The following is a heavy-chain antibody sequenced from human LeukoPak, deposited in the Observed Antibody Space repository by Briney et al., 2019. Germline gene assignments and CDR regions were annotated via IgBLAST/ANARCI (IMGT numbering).Heavy chain of an antibody. Sequence: SETLSLTCTVSGGSISSSSYYWGWIRQPPGKGLEWIGSVYYSGSTSYNPSLKSRVTISVDTSKSQFSLKLSSVTAADTAIYYCARNIVGPRQVDYWGQGTLVTVSS. CDR3: ARNIVGPRQVDY. J-gene: IGHJ4*02. D-gene: IGHD1-26*01. CDR2: VYYSGST. V-gene: IGHV4-39*07. CDR1: GGSISSSSYY.